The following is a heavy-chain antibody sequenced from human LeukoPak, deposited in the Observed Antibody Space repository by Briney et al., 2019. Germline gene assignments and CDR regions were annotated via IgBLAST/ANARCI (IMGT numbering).Heavy chain of an antibody. J-gene: IGHJ4*02. CDR1: GYTFTNYG. CDR3: ARDFSGTGLYIDY. D-gene: IGHD3-10*01. V-gene: IGHV1-18*01. Sequence: ASVKVSCKASGYTFTNYGISWVRQAPGQGLEWMGWVSAYNGNTNYARKLQGRVTMTTDTSTSTVYMELRSLRSDDTAVYYCARDFSGTGLYIDYWGQGTLVTVSS. CDR2: VSAYNGNT.